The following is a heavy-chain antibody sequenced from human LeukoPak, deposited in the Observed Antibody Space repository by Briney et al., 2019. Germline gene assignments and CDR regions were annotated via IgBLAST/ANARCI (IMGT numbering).Heavy chain of an antibody. D-gene: IGHD4-17*01. V-gene: IGHV3-23*01. CDR3: AKHGNYGDYHFDY. J-gene: IGHJ4*02. CDR1: GFTFSSYA. CDR2: ISGSGGST. Sequence: TGGSLRLSCAASGFTFSSYAMSWVRQAPGKGLEWVSAISGSGGSTYYADSVKGRFTISRDNSKNTLYLQMNSLRAEDTAVYYCAKHGNYGDYHFDYWGQGTLVTVSS.